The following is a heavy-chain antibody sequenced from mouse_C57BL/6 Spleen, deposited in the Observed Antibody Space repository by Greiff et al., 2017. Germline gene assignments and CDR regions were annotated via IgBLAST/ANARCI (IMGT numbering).Heavy chain of an antibody. V-gene: IGHV1-59*01. CDR1: GYTFTSCW. J-gene: IGHJ1*03. CDR3: AAHYGSSYVEYFDV. CDR2: IDPSDSYT. Sequence: QVQLQQPGAELVRPGTSVKLSCKASGYTFTSCWMHWVKQRPGQGLEWIGVIDPSDSYTNYNQKFKGKATLTVDTSSSTAYMQLSSLTSEDSAVYYCAAHYGSSYVEYFDVWGTGTTVTVSS. D-gene: IGHD1-1*01.